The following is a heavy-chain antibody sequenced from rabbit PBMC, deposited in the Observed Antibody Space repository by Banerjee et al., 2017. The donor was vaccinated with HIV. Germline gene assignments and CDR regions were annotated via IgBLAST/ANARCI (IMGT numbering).Heavy chain of an antibody. CDR2: IYVGSSGST. CDR3: ATYGSISGDFNL. V-gene: IGHV1S45*01. J-gene: IGHJ4*01. Sequence: QQQLEESGGGLVKPGGTLTLTCKASGFSFSSSYWICWVRQAPGKGLEWIACIYVGSSGSTYYASWAKGRFTISKTSSTTVTLQMTSLTAADTATYFCATYGSISGDFNLWGPGTLVTVS. D-gene: IGHD1-1*01. CDR1: GFSFSSSYW.